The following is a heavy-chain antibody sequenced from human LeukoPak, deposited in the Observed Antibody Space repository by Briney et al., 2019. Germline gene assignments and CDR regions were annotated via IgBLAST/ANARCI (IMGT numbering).Heavy chain of an antibody. D-gene: IGHD5-18*01. CDR3: ARGNTSIKYFQH. CDR1: GGSFSGYY. Sequence: SETLSLTCAVYGGSFSGYYWSWIRQPPGKGLEWIGEINHSGSTNYNPSLKSRVTISVDTSKNQFSLKLSSVTAADTAVYYFARGNTSIKYFQHWGQGTLVTVSS. J-gene: IGHJ1*01. CDR2: INHSGST. V-gene: IGHV4-34*01.